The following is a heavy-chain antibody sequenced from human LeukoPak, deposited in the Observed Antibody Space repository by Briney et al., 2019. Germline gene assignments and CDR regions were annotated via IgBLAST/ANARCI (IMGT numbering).Heavy chain of an antibody. J-gene: IGHJ5*02. CDR1: GGTVSSYA. CDR3: ARDRWYCSGGSCYSGDWFDP. CDR2: IIPIFGTA. V-gene: IGHV1-69*05. D-gene: IGHD2-15*01. Sequence: ASVKVSCKASGGTVSSYAISWLRQAPGQGLEWMGGIIPIFGTANYAQKFQGRVTITTDESTSTAYMKLSSLRSEDTAVYYCARDRWYCSGGSCYSGDWFDPWGQGTLVTVSS.